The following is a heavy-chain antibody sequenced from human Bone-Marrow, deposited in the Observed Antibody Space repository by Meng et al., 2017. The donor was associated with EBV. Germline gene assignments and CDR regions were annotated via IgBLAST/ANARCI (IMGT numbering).Heavy chain of an antibody. D-gene: IGHD4-23*01. CDR1: GGSISSSNW. Sequence: QVARHESCPGLVKLSGTLPLTCAVSGGSISSSNWWSWVRQPPGKGLEWIGEIYHSGSTNYNPSLKSRVTISVDKSKNQFSLKLSSVTAADTAVYYCASLPDYGGNSGDYWGQGTLVTVSS. CDR2: IYHSGST. V-gene: IGHV4-4*02. CDR3: ASLPDYGGNSGDY. J-gene: IGHJ4*02.